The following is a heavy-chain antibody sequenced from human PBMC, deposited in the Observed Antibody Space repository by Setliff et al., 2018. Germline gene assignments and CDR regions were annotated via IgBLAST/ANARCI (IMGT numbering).Heavy chain of an antibody. CDR1: GFTFSDYS. CDR3: ARQRYYDTTGKAFDI. Sequence: GGSLRLSCAASGFTFSDYSMNWVRQAPGKGLQWISYISSASRTIHYADSVKGRFPISRENAMNSLYLQMNSLRADDTAVYYCARQRYYDTTGKAFDIWGQGTMVTVS. CDR2: ISSASRTI. J-gene: IGHJ3*02. D-gene: IGHD3-22*01. V-gene: IGHV3-48*04.